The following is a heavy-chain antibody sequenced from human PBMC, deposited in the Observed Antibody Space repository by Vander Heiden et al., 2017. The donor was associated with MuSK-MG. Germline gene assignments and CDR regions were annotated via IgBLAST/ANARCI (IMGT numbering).Heavy chain of an antibody. D-gene: IGHD2-2*01. CDR3: AKPGCSSTTCYVNF. V-gene: IGHV3-9*01. CDR2: ISWNSDTI. CDR1: GFTFEEYA. J-gene: IGHJ4*02. Sequence: EVQLVESGGGLVQPGRSLRLSCVASGFTFEEYAMHWVRQAPGKGLEWVSGISWNSDTIDYADSVKGRFTISRDNAKNSLYLLMNSLRGEDTALYYCAKPGCSSTTCYVNFWGPGTLVTVSS.